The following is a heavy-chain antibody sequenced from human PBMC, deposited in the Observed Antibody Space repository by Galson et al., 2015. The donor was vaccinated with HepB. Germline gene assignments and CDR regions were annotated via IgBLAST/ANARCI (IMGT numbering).Heavy chain of an antibody. CDR1: GFTFSSYG. CDR2: IWYDGGNK. CDR3: ARPEGGGSYWYSFDY. V-gene: IGHV3-33*08. D-gene: IGHD1-26*01. Sequence: SLRLSCAASGFTFSSYGMHWDRQAPGKGLEWVAVIWYDGGNKYYADSVKGRFTISRDNSKNTLYLQMNSLRAEDTAAYYCARPEGGGSYWYSFDYWGQGTLVTVSS. J-gene: IGHJ4*02.